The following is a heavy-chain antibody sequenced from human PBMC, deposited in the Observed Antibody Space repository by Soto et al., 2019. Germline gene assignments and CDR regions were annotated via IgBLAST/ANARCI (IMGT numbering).Heavy chain of an antibody. CDR3: ARLGGDFWSGYPPNYYYYYGMDV. V-gene: IGHV5-51*01. Sequence: PGESLKISCKGCGYSFTSYWIGWVRPMTGNGLEWMGIIYPGDSDTRYSPSFQGQVTISADKSISTAYLQWSSLKASDTAMYYCARLGGDFWSGYPPNYYYYYGMDVWGQGTTVTVSS. D-gene: IGHD3-3*01. J-gene: IGHJ6*02. CDR2: IYPGDSDT. CDR1: GYSFTSYW.